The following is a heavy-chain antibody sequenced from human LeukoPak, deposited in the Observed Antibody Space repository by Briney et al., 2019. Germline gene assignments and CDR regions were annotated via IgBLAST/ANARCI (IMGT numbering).Heavy chain of an antibody. Sequence: GGSLRLSCAASGVTLSPYGMHWVRQAPGKGVEWEAVISYEGGTQHYADSVKGRFIISRENHRNTLYLQMNILRTEDTAVYYCAKEGTPQVSTWYDLWGQGTQVIVSS. CDR3: AKEGTPQVSTWYDL. V-gene: IGHV3-30*18. D-gene: IGHD3-10*01. CDR2: ISYEGGTQ. CDR1: GVTLSPYG. J-gene: IGHJ5*02.